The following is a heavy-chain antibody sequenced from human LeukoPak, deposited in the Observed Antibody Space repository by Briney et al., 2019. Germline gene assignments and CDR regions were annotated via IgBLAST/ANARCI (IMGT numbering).Heavy chain of an antibody. V-gene: IGHV4-59*01. CDR3: ARLAAAGTAAIDY. CDR1: GGSISSYY. CDR2: IFYSGST. J-gene: IGHJ4*02. Sequence: NPSETLSLTCTVSGGSISSYYWSWIRQPPGKGLEWIGYIFYSGSTDYNPSLKSRVTISLDTPKNQFSLKLSSVTAADTVVYYCARLAAAGTAAIDYWGQRTLVTVSS. D-gene: IGHD6-13*01.